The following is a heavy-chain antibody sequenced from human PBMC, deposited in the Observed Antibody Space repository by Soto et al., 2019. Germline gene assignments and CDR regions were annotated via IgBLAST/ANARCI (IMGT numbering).Heavy chain of an antibody. CDR2: IYYSGST. CDR3: ARRGCVSIFVSLDY. J-gene: IGHJ4*02. D-gene: IGHD2-21*01. Sequence: QVQLQESGPGLVKPSGTLSLTCAVSGGSISSGDWCSSWVRQSPGKVLEWIGEIYYSGSTTYNPSLMCRGTISADKSENQFSVRLSSVIAADTALYYCARRGCVSIFVSLDYWGQGTLVTVAS. CDR1: GGSISSGDW. V-gene: IGHV4-4*02.